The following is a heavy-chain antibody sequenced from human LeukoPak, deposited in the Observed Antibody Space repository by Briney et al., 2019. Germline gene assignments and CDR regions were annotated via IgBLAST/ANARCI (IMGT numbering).Heavy chain of an antibody. CDR1: GFTFSSYG. D-gene: IGHD6-19*01. J-gene: IGHJ4*02. V-gene: IGHV3-30*18. CDR2: ISDDGSNK. Sequence: GGSLRLSCEASGFTFSSYGMHWVRQAPGKGLEGVALISDDGSNKHYADSVKGRFTISRDNPKNTLYLQMNSLRAEDTAVYHCAKDGSSGWYQKSPFDYWGQGTLVTVSS. CDR3: AKDGSSGWYQKSPFDY.